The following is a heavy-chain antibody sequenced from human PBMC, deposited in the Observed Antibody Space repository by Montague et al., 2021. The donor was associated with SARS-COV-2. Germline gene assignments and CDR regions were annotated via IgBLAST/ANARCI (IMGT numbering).Heavy chain of an antibody. V-gene: IGHV3-48*03. CDR3: ARGGTYYDFWSGFYNYYYAMDV. D-gene: IGHD3-3*01. CDR2: ISSSGSTI. CDR1: GFTFSFYE. J-gene: IGHJ6*02. Sequence: SLRLSCAASGFTFSFYEMNWVRQAPGKGLEWVSYISSSGSTIYYPDSVKGLFTISRDNAKNSLYLQMVSLRAEDTAVYFCARGGTYYDFWSGFYNYYYAMDVWGQGTTVTVSS.